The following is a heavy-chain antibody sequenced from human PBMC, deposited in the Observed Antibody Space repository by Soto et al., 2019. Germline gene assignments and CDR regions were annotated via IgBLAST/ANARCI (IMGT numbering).Heavy chain of an antibody. D-gene: IGHD3-22*01. J-gene: IGHJ5*02. Sequence: SETLSLTCAVSGVSISSGGYCWSWIRQPPGKGLEWIGKIYHSGNAYYNPSLKSRVTISVDTSKNQFSLKLTSVTAADAALYYCARDFFDSSDYTTNWFDPWGQGTLVTVSS. CDR2: IYHSGNA. V-gene: IGHV4-30-2*03. CDR3: ARDFFDSSDYTTNWFDP. CDR1: GVSISSGGYC.